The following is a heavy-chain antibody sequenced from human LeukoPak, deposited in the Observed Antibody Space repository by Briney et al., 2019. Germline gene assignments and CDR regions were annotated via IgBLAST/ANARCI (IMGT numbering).Heavy chain of an antibody. Sequence: GRSLRLSCAASGFTFDDYAMHWVRQAPGKGLELVSGISWNSGSIGYADSVKGRFTISRDNAKNSLYLQMNSLRAEDMALYYCAKSQLERRYEYYFDYWGQGTLVTVSS. J-gene: IGHJ4*02. V-gene: IGHV3-9*03. D-gene: IGHD1-1*01. CDR3: AKSQLERRYEYYFDY. CDR2: ISWNSGSI. CDR1: GFTFDDYA.